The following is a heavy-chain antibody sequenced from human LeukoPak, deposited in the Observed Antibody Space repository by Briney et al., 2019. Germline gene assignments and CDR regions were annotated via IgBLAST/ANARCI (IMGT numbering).Heavy chain of an antibody. CDR2: IYHSGST. CDR3: ARNLYGDYGVGFDY. V-gene: IGHV4-4*02. Sequence: SETLSLTCAVSGGSIKSNNWWSWVRQPPGKGLEWIGEIYHSGSTNYNPSLKSRVTISVDTSKNQFSLKLSSVTAADTAVYYCARNLYGDYGVGFDYWGQGTLVTVSS. J-gene: IGHJ4*02. CDR1: GGSIKSNNW. D-gene: IGHD4-17*01.